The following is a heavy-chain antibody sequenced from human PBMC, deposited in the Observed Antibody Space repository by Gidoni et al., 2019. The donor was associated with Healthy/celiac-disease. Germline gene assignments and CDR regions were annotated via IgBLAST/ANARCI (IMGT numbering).Heavy chain of an antibody. Sequence: QVQLVQSGAEVKKPGSSVKVSCKASGGTFSSYTISWVGQAPGQGLEWMGRIIPILGIANYAQKFQGRVTITADNSTSTAYMELSSLRSEDTAVYYCARDTRYCSGGSCYGYFDYWGQGTLVTVSS. CDR2: IIPILGIA. D-gene: IGHD2-15*01. CDR3: ARDTRYCSGGSCYGYFDY. J-gene: IGHJ4*02. CDR1: GGTFSSYT. V-gene: IGHV1-69*08.